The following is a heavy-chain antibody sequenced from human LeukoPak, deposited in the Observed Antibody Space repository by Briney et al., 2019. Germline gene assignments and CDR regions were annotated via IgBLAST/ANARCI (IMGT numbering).Heavy chain of an antibody. CDR2: IYYSGST. CDR1: GGSISSYY. V-gene: IGHV4-59*01. J-gene: IGHJ4*02. D-gene: IGHD5-18*01. CDR3: ARERGYSYIIDY. Sequence: SETLSLTXTVSGGSISSYYWSWIRQPPGKGLEWIGYIYYSGSTNYNPSLKSRVTISVDTSKNQFSLKLSSVTAADTAVYYCARERGYSYIIDYWGQGTLVTVSS.